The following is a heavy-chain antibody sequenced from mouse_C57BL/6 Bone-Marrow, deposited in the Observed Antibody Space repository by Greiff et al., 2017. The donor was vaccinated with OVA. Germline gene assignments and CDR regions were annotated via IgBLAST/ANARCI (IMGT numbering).Heavy chain of an antibody. V-gene: IGHV7-1*01. CDR2: SRNKANDYTT. CDR3: AIDARLLAMDC. J-gene: IGHJ4*01. Sequence: EVKLMESGGGLVQSGRSLRLSCATSGFTFSDFYMEWVRQAPGKGLEWIAASRNKANDYTTEYNASVKGRFIVARDTAHTILYLQMHALRAADTAIFYCAIDARLLAMDCWGQGTSVTVSS. CDR1: GFTFSDFY.